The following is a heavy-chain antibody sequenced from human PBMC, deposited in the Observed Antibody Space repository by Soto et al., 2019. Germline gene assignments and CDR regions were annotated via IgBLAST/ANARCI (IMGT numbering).Heavy chain of an antibody. J-gene: IGHJ4*02. CDR2: ISSSSSYI. CDR3: EKDLASIFGVPPDY. Sequence: EWSLRLSGSVSGFTFSSYRLDWVLRAPLKGLEWVSSISSSSSYIYYADSLKGRFTISRDNSKNTLYLQMNSLRAEETALYYCEKDLASIFGVPPDYWGKGTLLTASS. D-gene: IGHD3-3*01. CDR1: GFTFSSYR. V-gene: IGHV3-21*04.